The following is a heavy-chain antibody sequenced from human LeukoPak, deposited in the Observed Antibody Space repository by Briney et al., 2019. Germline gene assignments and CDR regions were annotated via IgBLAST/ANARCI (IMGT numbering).Heavy chain of an antibody. CDR2: IKQDGSEK. CDR3: ARGGAIAAAGRIYYYYYMDV. CDR1: GFTFSSYW. J-gene: IGHJ6*03. Sequence: PGGSLRLSCAASGFTFSSYWMSWVRQAPGKGLEWVANIKQDGSEKYYVDSVKGRFTISRDNAKNSLYLQMNSLRAEDTAVYYCARGGAIAAAGRIYYYYYMDVWGKGTTVTVSS. D-gene: IGHD6-13*01. V-gene: IGHV3-7*01.